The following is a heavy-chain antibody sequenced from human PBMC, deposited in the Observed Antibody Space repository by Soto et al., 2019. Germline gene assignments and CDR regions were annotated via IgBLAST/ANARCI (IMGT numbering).Heavy chain of an antibody. D-gene: IGHD6-13*01. J-gene: IGHJ6*02. Sequence: GDSLKISCKGSGNSFTNYWINWVRQMPGKGLEWMGRIDPSDSYTNYSPSFQGHVTISADKSISTAYLQWSSLKASDTAMYYCARQVTTVAAADDYYYVIDVWGQGTTVTVS. CDR2: IDPSDSYT. V-gene: IGHV5-10-1*01. CDR3: ARQVTTVAAADDYYYVIDV. CDR1: GNSFTNYW.